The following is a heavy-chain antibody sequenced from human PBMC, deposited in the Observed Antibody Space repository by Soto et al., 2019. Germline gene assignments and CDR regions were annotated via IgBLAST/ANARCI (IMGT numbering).Heavy chain of an antibody. J-gene: IGHJ6*02. Sequence: HPGGSLRLSCAASGFTFSSYAMHWVRQAPGKGLEWVAVISYDGSNKYYADSVKGRFTISRDNSKNTLYLQMNSLRAEDTAVYYCARERGIVVVAANYYYYYGMDVWGQGTTVTVSS. CDR3: ARERGIVVVAANYYYYYGMDV. V-gene: IGHV3-30-3*01. CDR2: ISYDGSNK. D-gene: IGHD2-15*01. CDR1: GFTFSSYA.